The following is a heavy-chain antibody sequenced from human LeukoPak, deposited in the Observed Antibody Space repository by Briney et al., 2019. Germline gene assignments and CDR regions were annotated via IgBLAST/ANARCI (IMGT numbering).Heavy chain of an antibody. CDR3: ARSRKYGAVTTYSWFDP. CDR2: VSYTGST. J-gene: IGHJ5*02. D-gene: IGHD4-17*01. Sequence: SETLSLTCTVSGGSISSSTYHWGWIRQPPGRGLEWIASVSYTGSTTYNPSLKSRVTISVDTSKTQFSLKLSSVTAADTAVYYCARSRKYGAVTTYSWFDPWGRGTLVIVSS. CDR1: GGSISSSTYH. V-gene: IGHV4-39*01.